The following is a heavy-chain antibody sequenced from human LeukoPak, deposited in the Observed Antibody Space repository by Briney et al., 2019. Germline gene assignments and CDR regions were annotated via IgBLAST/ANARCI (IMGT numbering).Heavy chain of an antibody. V-gene: IGHV4-30-2*01. J-gene: IGHJ3*02. Sequence: SETLSLTCSVSGGSITSGGYYWSWIRQPPGKGLEWIGYIYHSRSTYYNPSLKSRVTISVDRSKNQFSLKLSSVTAADTAVYYCARVSGYYYDSSGYYSKVDAFDIWGQGTMVTVSS. CDR3: ARVSGYYYDSSGYYSKVDAFDI. CDR2: IYHSRST. D-gene: IGHD3-22*01. CDR1: GGSITSGGYY.